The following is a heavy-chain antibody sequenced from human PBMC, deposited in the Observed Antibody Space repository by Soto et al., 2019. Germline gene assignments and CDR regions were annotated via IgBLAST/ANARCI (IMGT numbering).Heavy chain of an antibody. CDR3: ATWYSSGWYTDFDY. V-gene: IGHV1-58*02. CDR1: GFTFTSSA. D-gene: IGHD6-19*01. J-gene: IGHJ4*02. CDR2: IVVGSGNT. Sequence: GASVKVSCKASGFTFTSSAMQWVRQARGQRLEWIGWIVVGSGNTNYAQKFQERVTITKDMSTSTAYMELSSLRSEDTAVYYCATWYSSGWYTDFDYWGQGTLVTVSS.